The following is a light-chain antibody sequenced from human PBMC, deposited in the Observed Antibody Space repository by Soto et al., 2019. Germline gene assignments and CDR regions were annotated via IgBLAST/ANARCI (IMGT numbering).Light chain of an antibody. CDR2: GAS. J-gene: IGKJ1*01. CDR1: QSVSSN. V-gene: IGKV3-15*01. CDR3: QQYNDWPQT. Sequence: EIVMTQSPGTLSLSPGERATLSCRASQSVSSNLAWYQQIPGQAPRLLIYGASTMATGIPARFSGRGSGTEFTLAISSLQSEDFAVYYCQQYNDWPQTFGLGTKVEIK.